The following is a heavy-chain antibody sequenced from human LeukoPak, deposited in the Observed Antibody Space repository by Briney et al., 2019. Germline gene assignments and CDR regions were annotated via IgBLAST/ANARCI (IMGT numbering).Heavy chain of an antibody. CDR1: GFTVSSNY. Sequence: GGSLRLSCAASGFTVSSNYMSWVRQAPGKGLEWVSVIYSGDSTYYADSVKGRFTISRDNAKNTLYLQMNSLTAEDTAVYYCATCSGGRCYSKGFDYWGQGTLVTVSS. CDR3: ATCSGGRCYSKGFDY. J-gene: IGHJ4*02. D-gene: IGHD2-15*01. V-gene: IGHV3-53*01. CDR2: IYSGDST.